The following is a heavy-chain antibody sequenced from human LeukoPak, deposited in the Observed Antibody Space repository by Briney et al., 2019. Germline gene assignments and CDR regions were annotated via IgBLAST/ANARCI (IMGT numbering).Heavy chain of an antibody. J-gene: IGHJ4*02. Sequence: VSVKVSCKASGYTFTSYYMYWVRQAPGQGLEWMGIINPSGGSTTYAQNFQGRVTMTRDTSTSTVYMELSSLRSEDTAVYYCARDRAAVAGVQFDYWGQGTLVTVSS. D-gene: IGHD6-19*01. CDR1: GYTFTSYY. V-gene: IGHV1-46*01. CDR3: ARDRAAVAGVQFDY. CDR2: INPSGGST.